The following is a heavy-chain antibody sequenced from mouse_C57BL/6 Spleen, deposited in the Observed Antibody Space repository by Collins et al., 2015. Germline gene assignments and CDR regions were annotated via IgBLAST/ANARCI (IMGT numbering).Heavy chain of an antibody. Sequence: QVQLQQPGAELVKPGASVKLSCKASGYTFTSYWMHWVKQRPGRGLEWIGRIDPNSGGTKYNEKFKSKATLTVDKPSSTAHMQLSSLTSEDSAVYYCARWAIYYGNYVGYYAMDYWGQGTSVTVSS. D-gene: IGHD2-1*01. V-gene: IGHV1-72*01. CDR3: ARWAIYYGNYVGYYAMDY. CDR1: GYTFTSYW. J-gene: IGHJ4*01. CDR2: IDPNSGGT.